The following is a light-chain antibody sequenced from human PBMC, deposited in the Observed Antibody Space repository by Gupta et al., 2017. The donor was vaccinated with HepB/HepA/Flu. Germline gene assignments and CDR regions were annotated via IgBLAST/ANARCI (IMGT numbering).Light chain of an antibody. J-gene: IGKJ1*01. Sequence: ETVMTQSPATLSVSPGETATLSCWASQSVGSDLAWFKQKPGQAPRLLMYGAYTRATGIPARFSGSGSGTELTLTISSRQSEDFAVYYCQQYKHWPPWTFGQGTKVEIK. CDR3: QQYKHWPPWT. CDR2: GAY. CDR1: QSVGSD. V-gene: IGKV3-15*01.